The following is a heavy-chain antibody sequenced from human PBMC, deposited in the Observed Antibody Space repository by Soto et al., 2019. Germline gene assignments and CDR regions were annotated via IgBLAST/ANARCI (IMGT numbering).Heavy chain of an antibody. J-gene: IGHJ3*02. V-gene: IGHV3-73*01. Sequence: GGSLRLSCVASGFTFSDSAMHWVRQASGKGLEWVGRIRSKANDYATAYAASVKGRFTISRDDSRNTAYLQLNRLNTEDTAVYYCARPGYSYGWNAFDIWGQGTMVTVSS. D-gene: IGHD5-18*01. CDR2: IRSKANDYAT. CDR3: ARPGYSYGWNAFDI. CDR1: GFTFSDSA.